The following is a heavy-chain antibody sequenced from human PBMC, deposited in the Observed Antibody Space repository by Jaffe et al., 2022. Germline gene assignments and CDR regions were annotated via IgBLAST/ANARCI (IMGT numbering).Heavy chain of an antibody. Sequence: EVQLVESGGGLVKPGGSLRLSCAASGFTFSSYSMNWVRQAPGKGLEWVSSISSSSSYIYYADSVKGRFTISRDNAKNSLYLQMNSLRAEDTAVYYCARCRVDDYGDYAGPFFDYWGQGTLVTVSS. D-gene: IGHD4-17*01. CDR2: ISSSSSYI. J-gene: IGHJ4*02. CDR1: GFTFSSYS. V-gene: IGHV3-21*01. CDR3: ARCRVDDYGDYAGPFFDY.